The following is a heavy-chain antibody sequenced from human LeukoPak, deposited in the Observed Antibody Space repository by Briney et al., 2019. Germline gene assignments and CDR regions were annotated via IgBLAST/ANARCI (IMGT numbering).Heavy chain of an antibody. J-gene: IGHJ4*02. CDR3: ARFPAGSYYFDY. Sequence: SEALSLTCAVYGGSFSGYYWSWIRQPPGKGLEWIGEINHSGSTNYNPSLKRRVTISVDTSKNQFSLKLSSVTAADTAVYYCARFPAGSYYFDYWGQGTLVTVSS. CDR1: GGSFSGYY. D-gene: IGHD6-13*01. V-gene: IGHV4-34*01. CDR2: INHSGST.